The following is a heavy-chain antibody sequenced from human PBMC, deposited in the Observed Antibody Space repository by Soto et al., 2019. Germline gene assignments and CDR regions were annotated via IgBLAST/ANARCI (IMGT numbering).Heavy chain of an antibody. V-gene: IGHV3-23*01. J-gene: IGHJ5*02. CDR3: ARSGLALPYSASHWFDP. Sequence: PGGSLRLSCAASRFTFISYAMTWVRQTPGKGLEYVSGISGSGGSTYYADSVKGRFTISRDNAKNSLFLQMNSLRGEDTAVYYCARSGLALPYSASHWFDPWGHGTLVIVSS. D-gene: IGHD3-22*01. CDR2: ISGSGGST. CDR1: RFTFISYA.